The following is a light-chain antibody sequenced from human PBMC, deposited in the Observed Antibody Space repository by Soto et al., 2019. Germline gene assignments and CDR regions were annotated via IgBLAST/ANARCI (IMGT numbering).Light chain of an antibody. J-gene: IGLJ1*01. CDR2: DVS. CDR1: SSDIGSYNY. Sequence: QSVLTQPASVSGSPGQSIAISCIGTSSDIGSYNYVSWYQQHPGKAPKLMIYDVSNRPSGVSDRFSGSKSGNTASLTISGLQAEDEADYYCKSFTSSSTYVFGSATKATVL. CDR3: KSFTSSSTYV. V-gene: IGLV2-14*01.